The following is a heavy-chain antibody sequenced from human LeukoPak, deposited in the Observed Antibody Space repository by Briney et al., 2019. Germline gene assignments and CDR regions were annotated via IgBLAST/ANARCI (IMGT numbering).Heavy chain of an antibody. CDR1: GGTFSSYA. D-gene: IGHD3-3*01. CDR2: IIPILGIA. V-gene: IGHV1-69*04. J-gene: IGHJ1*01. Sequence: SVKVSCKASGGTFSSYAISWVRQAPGQGLEWMGRIIPILGIANYAQKFQGRVTITADKSTSTAYMELSSLRSEDTAVYYCAVDFWSGYYSEYFQHWGQGTLATVSS. CDR3: AVDFWSGYYSEYFQH.